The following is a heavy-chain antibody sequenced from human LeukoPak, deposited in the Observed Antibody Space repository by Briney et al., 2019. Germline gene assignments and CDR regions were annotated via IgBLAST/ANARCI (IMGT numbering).Heavy chain of an antibody. CDR1: GGSFSGYY. V-gene: IGHV4-34*01. Sequence: PSETLSLTCAVYGGSFSGYYWSWIRQPPGKGLEWIGENNHSGSTNYNPSLKSRVTISVDTSKNQFSLKLSSVTAADTAVYYCARHGVVVVPAALGAADYYYYYGMDVWGQGTTVTVSS. CDR3: ARHGVVVVPAALGAADYYYYYGMDV. J-gene: IGHJ6*02. D-gene: IGHD2-2*01. CDR2: NNHSGST.